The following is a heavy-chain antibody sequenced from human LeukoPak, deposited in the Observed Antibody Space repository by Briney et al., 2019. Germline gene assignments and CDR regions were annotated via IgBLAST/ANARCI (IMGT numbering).Heavy chain of an antibody. D-gene: IGHD2-15*01. CDR3: ARGRPGWGFDY. CDR1: GYSFTSYW. CDR2: IHATDSDT. V-gene: IGHV5-51*01. J-gene: IGHJ4*02. Sequence: GESLKISCKGSGYSFTSYWIGWVRQMPGKGLEWMGIIHATDSDTRYSPSFQGQVTISADKSNSTAYVQWSSLKASDSAMYCCARGRPGWGFDYWGQGTLVTVSS.